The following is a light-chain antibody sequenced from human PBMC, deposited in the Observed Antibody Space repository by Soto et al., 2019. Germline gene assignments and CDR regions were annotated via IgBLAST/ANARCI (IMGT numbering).Light chain of an antibody. V-gene: IGKV1-39*01. CDR2: TAS. Sequence: IQMTQSPSSLSASVGDRVTITCRASQGIGSYLNWYQQKPGRAPNLLIYTASSLQSGVPSRFSGSGSGTDFSLTISGLQPDDSANYFCQESYTSTWTFGQGTKVEI. CDR3: QESYTSTWT. J-gene: IGKJ1*01. CDR1: QGIGSY.